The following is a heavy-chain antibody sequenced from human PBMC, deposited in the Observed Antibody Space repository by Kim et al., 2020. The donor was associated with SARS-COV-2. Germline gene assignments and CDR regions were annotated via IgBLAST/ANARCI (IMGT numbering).Heavy chain of an antibody. Sequence: SETLSLTCTVSGGSISNYYWSWIRQPPGKGLEWIGYIYNSGSTIYSPSLKSRVTISVDTSKNQFSLKLSSVTAADTAVYYCARDSGCRGTGCYPDAVDVWGRGSMVTVSS. J-gene: IGHJ3*01. CDR2: IYNSGST. CDR1: GGSISNYY. V-gene: IGHV4-59*13. D-gene: IGHD2-2*01. CDR3: ARDSGCRGTGCYPDAVDV.